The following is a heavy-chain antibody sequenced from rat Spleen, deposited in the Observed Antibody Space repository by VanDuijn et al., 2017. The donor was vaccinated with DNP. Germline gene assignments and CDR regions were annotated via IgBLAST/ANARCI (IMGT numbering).Heavy chain of an antibody. D-gene: IGHD3-8*01. CDR1: GYSITSNY. CDR3: ASNPHIRTAAPFDY. Sequence: EVQLQESGPGLVKPSQSLSLTCSVTGYSITSNYWGWIRKFPGNKMEWMAYISYSGSTGYNPSLKSRISITRDKSKNQFFLQLNSVTTEDTATYYCASNPHIRTAAPFDYWGQGVMVTVSS. J-gene: IGHJ2*01. V-gene: IGHV3-1*01. CDR2: ISYSGST.